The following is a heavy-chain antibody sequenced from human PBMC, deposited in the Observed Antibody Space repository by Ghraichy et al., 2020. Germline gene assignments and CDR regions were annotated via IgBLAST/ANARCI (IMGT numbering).Heavy chain of an antibody. V-gene: IGHV6-1*01. CDR2: TYYRSKWYN. Sequence: SETLSLTCAISGDSVSSNSAAWNWIRQSPSRGLEWLGRTYYRSKWYNDYAVSVKSRITINPDTSKNQFPLQLNSVTPEDTAVYYCARDPHYCSSTSCYRGYYYYGMDVWGQGTTVTVSS. D-gene: IGHD2-2*02. CDR1: GDSVSSNSAA. J-gene: IGHJ6*02. CDR3: ARDPHYCSSTSCYRGYYYYGMDV.